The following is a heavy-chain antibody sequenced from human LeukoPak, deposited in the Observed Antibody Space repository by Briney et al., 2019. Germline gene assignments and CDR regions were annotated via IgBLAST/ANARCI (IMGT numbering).Heavy chain of an antibody. V-gene: IGHV4-61*02. CDR2: IYTSGST. Sequence: PSETLSLTCTVSGGSISSGSYYWSWIRQPAGKGLEWIGRIYTSGSTNYNPSLKSRVTISVDTSKNQFSLKLSSVTAADTAEYYCAREILDYYDSSGYSVLDYWGQGTLVTVSS. CDR1: GGSISSGSYY. J-gene: IGHJ4*02. CDR3: AREILDYYDSSGYSVLDY. D-gene: IGHD3-22*01.